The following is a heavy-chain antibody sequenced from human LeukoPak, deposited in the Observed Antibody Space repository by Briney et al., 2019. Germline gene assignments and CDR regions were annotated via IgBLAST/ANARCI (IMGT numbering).Heavy chain of an antibody. J-gene: IGHJ4*02. CDR2: IYSGGGT. Sequence: GGSLRLSCAASGFTVSANYMSWVRQAPGKGLEWVSVIYSGGGTYFADSVKGRFTISRDSSKNTLFLQMNSLRAEDTAVYFCARADYGDYLFDYWGQGTLVTVS. V-gene: IGHV3-66*01. CDR1: GFTVSANY. D-gene: IGHD4-17*01. CDR3: ARADYGDYLFDY.